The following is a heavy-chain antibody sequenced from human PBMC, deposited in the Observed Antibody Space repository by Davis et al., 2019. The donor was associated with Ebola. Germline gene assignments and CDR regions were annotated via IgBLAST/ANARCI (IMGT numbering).Heavy chain of an antibody. J-gene: IGHJ6*02. Sequence: SETLSLTCTVSGVSITSYYWSWIRQSPGKGLEWMGEISHHGIASYNPSLKSRVSMSVDTSKKQFSLKVTSVTAADTAVYYCARGLFWSGLDVWGQGTTVTVSS. CDR2: ISHHGIA. CDR3: ARGLFWSGLDV. D-gene: IGHD1-1*01. V-gene: IGHV4-34*01. CDR1: GVSITSYY.